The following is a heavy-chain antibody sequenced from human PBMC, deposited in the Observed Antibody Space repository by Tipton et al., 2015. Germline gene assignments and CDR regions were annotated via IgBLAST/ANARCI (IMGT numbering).Heavy chain of an antibody. CDR2: IYYSGST. J-gene: IGHJ3*02. V-gene: IGHV4-59*04. D-gene: IGHD1-14*01. CDR3: ARPSSGHAFDI. Sequence: TLSLTCTVSGGSISSYYWNWIRQSPGKGLEWIGTIYYSGSTYYNPSLKSRVTISVDTSKNQFSLKLSSVTAADTAVYYCARPSSGHAFDIWGQGTMVTVSS. CDR1: GGSISSYY.